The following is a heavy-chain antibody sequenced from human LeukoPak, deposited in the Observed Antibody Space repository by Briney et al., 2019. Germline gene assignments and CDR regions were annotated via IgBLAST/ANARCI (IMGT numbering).Heavy chain of an antibody. CDR2: IKQDGSEK. CDR3: ARDRYWGSGYYDNDY. J-gene: IGHJ4*02. V-gene: IGHV3-7*01. CDR1: GFTLSSYW. Sequence: GGSLRLSCAASGFTLSSYWMSWVRQAPGKGLEWVANIKQDGSEKYYVDSVKGRFTISRDTAKNSLSLQMNSLRAEDTAVCYCARDRYWGSGYYDNDYWGQGTLVTVSS. D-gene: IGHD3-22*01.